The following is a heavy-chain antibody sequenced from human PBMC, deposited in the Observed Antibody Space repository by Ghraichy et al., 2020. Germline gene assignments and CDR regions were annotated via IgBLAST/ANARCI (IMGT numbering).Heavy chain of an antibody. Sequence: GESLNISCAASGFTFSSYAMSWVRQAPGKGLEWVSAISGGTYFADSVKGRFTISRDNSKNTLYLQMNSLRAEDTAVYYCAKGRWYFDYWGQGTLVTVSS. V-gene: IGHV3-23*01. J-gene: IGHJ4*02. CDR3: AKGRWYFDY. D-gene: IGHD4-23*01. CDR2: ISGGT. CDR1: GFTFSSYA.